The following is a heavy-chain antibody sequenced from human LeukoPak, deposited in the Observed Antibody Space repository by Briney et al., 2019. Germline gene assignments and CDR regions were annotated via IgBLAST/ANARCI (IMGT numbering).Heavy chain of an antibody. CDR1: GFTFSSYS. D-gene: IGHD5-18*01. Sequence: GGSLRLSCAASGFTFSSYSMNWVRQAPGKGLEWVSSISSSSYIYYADSVKGRFTISRDNAKNSLYLQMNSLRAEDTAVYYCARERLWSRGVDYWGQGTLVTVSS. CDR3: ARERLWSRGVDY. J-gene: IGHJ4*02. V-gene: IGHV3-21*01. CDR2: ISSSSYI.